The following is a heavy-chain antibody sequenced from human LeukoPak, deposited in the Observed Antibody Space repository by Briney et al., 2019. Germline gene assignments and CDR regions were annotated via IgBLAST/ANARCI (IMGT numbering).Heavy chain of an antibody. CDR2: ISSSSSYI. J-gene: IGHJ4*02. V-gene: IGHV3-21*01. CDR3: ARDAGGVYAQFDY. Sequence: GGSLRLSCAASGFTFSSYGMHWVRQAPGKGLEWVSSISSSSSYIYYADSVKGRFTISRDNAKNSLYLQMNSLRAEDTAVYYCARDAGGVYAQFDYWGQGTLVTVSS. D-gene: IGHD2-8*01. CDR1: GFTFSSYG.